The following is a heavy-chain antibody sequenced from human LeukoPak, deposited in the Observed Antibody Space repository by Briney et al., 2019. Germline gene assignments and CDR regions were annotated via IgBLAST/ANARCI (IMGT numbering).Heavy chain of an antibody. J-gene: IGHJ6*02. CDR2: MNPNSGNT. D-gene: IGHD3-3*01. CDR1: GYTFTSYD. CDR3: ARGRNYDFWSGYYYGMDV. V-gene: IGHV1-8*01. Sequence: ASVKVSCKASGYTFTSYDINWVRQATGQGLECLGWMNPNSGNTGYAQKFQGRVTMTRNTSISTAYMELSSLRSEDTAVYYCARGRNYDFWSGYYYGMDVWGQGTTVTVSS.